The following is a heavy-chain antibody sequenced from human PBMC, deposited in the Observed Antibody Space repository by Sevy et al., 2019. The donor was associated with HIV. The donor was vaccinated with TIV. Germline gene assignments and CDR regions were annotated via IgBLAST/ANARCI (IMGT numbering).Heavy chain of an antibody. J-gene: IGHJ4*02. CDR1: GLTFNNAW. V-gene: IGHV3-15*01. CDR2: IKSKIDGETT. Sequence: GGSLRLSCAVSGLTFNNAWMNWVRQAPGTGLQWVGLIKSKIDGETTDYAAPVKGRFTISRDDSKNTLFLQMNSLKIEDTALYYCATAPGYYDSAPFDYWGPGTLVTVSS. D-gene: IGHD3-9*01. CDR3: ATAPGYYDSAPFDY.